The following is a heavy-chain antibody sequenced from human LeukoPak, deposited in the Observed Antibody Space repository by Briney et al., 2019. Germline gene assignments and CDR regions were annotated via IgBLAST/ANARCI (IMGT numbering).Heavy chain of an antibody. J-gene: IGHJ4*02. CDR1: GFTFSSYW. Sequence: GGSLRLSCAASGFTFSSYWMRWVRQAPGKGLEWVANIKQDGSEKNYVDSVKGRFTISRDNAKNSLYLQMNSLRAEDTAVYYCARHPNYYDSSGYYKGFDCWGQGTLVTVSS. D-gene: IGHD3-22*01. V-gene: IGHV3-7*03. CDR3: ARHPNYYDSSGYYKGFDC. CDR2: IKQDGSEK.